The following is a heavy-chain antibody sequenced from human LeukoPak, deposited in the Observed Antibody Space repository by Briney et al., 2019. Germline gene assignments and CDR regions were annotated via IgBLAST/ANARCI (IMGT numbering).Heavy chain of an antibody. CDR3: ARGRGMATT. V-gene: IGHV4-59*01. CDR1: GGSISSYY. J-gene: IGHJ4*02. D-gene: IGHD5-24*01. Sequence: PSETLSLTCTVSGGSISSYYRSWIRQPPGKGLEWIGYIYYSGSTNYNPSLKSRVTISVDTSKNQFSLKLSSVTAADTAVYYCARGRGMATTWGQGTLVTVSS. CDR2: IYYSGST.